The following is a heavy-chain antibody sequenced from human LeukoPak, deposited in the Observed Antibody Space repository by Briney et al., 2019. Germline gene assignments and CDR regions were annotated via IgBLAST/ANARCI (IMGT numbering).Heavy chain of an antibody. D-gene: IGHD2-15*01. J-gene: IGHJ4*02. CDR1: GGSISTYY. CDR2: IYYTGST. V-gene: IGHV4-59*01. CDR3: ARVPEGYCSGGSCYPTAGGGFDY. Sequence: SETLSLTCTVSGGSISTYYWSWIRQPPGKGLENIGYIYYTGSTNYNPSLKSRVTISVDTSQNQFSLKLRSVPAADTAVYYCARVPEGYCSGGSCYPTAGGGFDYWGQGTLVSVSS.